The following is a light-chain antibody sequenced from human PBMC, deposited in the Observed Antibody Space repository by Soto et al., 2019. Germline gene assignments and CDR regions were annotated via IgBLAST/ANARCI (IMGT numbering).Light chain of an antibody. J-gene: IGLJ1*01. Sequence: QSVLTQPHSASGTPGQRVTISCSGSSSNIGTSSVHWFQQLPGTAPKLLISTTNQRPSGVPERFSGSKSGTSASLAISGLQSEDEADYYCAAWDDSLNGXVXGTGTKVTVL. CDR2: TTN. CDR3: AAWDDSLNGXV. V-gene: IGLV1-44*01. CDR1: SSNIGTSS.